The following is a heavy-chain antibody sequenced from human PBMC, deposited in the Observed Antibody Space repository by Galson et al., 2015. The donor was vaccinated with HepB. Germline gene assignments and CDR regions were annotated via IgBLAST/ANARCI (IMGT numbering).Heavy chain of an antibody. CDR3: AGGGATPTVIRY. D-gene: IGHD3-22*01. CDR2: INHSGST. V-gene: IGHV4-34*01. Sequence: SEPLSLTCAVYGGSFSTYYWSWIRQPPGKGLEWIGEINHSGSTNYNPSLKSRVTISVHTSKNQFSLNLSSVTAADTAVYYCAGGGATPTVIRYWGQGTLVTVSS. CDR1: GGSFSTYY. J-gene: IGHJ4*02.